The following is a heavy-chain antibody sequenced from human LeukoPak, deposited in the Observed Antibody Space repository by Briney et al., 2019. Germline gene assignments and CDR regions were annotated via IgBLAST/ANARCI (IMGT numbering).Heavy chain of an antibody. CDR3: ARWGGYSYGYGAFDI. Sequence: ASVKVSCKASGYRLTSYYIHWVRQAPGQGLEWMGIINPSGGSTSYAQKFQGRVTMTRDTSTSTVYMELSSLRSEDTAVYYCARWGGYSYGYGAFDIWGQGTMVTVSS. J-gene: IGHJ3*02. CDR2: INPSGGST. V-gene: IGHV1-46*01. D-gene: IGHD5-18*01. CDR1: GYRLTSYY.